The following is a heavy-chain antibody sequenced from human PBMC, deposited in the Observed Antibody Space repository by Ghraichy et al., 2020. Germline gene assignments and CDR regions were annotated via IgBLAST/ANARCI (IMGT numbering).Heavy chain of an antibody. CDR3: ARGGYDFWSGYYRPYYFDY. V-gene: IGHV4-34*01. CDR1: GGSFSGYY. Sequence: SQTLSLTCAVYGGSFSGYYWSWIRQPPGKGLEWIGEINHSGSTNYNPSLKSRVTISVDTSKNQFSLKLSSVTAADTAVYYCARGGYDFWSGYYRPYYFDYWGQGTLVTVSS. D-gene: IGHD3-3*01. CDR2: INHSGST. J-gene: IGHJ4*02.